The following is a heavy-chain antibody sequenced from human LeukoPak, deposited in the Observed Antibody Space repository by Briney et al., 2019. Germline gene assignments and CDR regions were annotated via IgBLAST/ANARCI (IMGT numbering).Heavy chain of an antibody. CDR1: GFTFSSSG. CDR2: IRFDGSNK. CDR3: AKDYDFWSGYYSPTRGYFDY. Sequence: GGSLRLSCAASGFTFSSSGMHWVRQAPGKGLEWVAFIRFDGSNKYYADSVKGRFTISRDNSKNALYLQMNSLRAEDAAVYYCAKDYDFWSGYYSPTRGYFDYWGQGTLVTVSS. J-gene: IGHJ4*02. D-gene: IGHD3-3*01. V-gene: IGHV3-30*02.